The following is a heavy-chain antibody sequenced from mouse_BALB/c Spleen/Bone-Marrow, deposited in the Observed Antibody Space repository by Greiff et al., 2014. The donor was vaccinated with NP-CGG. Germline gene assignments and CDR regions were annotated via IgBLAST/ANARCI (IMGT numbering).Heavy chain of an antibody. J-gene: IGHJ2*01. CDR2: INPYNSDA. CDR3: GRSVYGSFDS. D-gene: IGHD2-1*01. V-gene: IGHV1-37*01. Sequence: EVQGVESGPELVKPGTSVKISCKASGYSFTGYLMNWVKQSHGKSLEWIGRINPYNSDAFYNPKFKGKATLTVGKSSSTAHMDLLSLTSEDSAVYYCGRSVYGSFDSWGQGTTLTVSS. CDR1: GYSFTGYL.